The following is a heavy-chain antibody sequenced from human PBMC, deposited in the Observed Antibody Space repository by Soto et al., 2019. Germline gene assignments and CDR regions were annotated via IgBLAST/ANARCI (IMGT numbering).Heavy chain of an antibody. CDR1: GGTFLNYT. CDR2: IIPILGIT. Sequence: QVQLVQSGAEVKKPGSSVKVSCKASGGTFLNYTISWVRQAPGQGLEWMGRIIPILGITNYAQKFQGRVTVTADKSTSTAYMELSSLRSEDTAVYFCARGAIVVVPTARYYYYYYMDVWGKGTTVTVSS. D-gene: IGHD2-2*01. V-gene: IGHV1-69*02. CDR3: ARGAIVVVPTARYYYYYYMDV. J-gene: IGHJ6*03.